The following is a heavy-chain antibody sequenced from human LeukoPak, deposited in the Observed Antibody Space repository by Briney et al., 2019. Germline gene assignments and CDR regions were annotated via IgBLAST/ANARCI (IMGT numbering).Heavy chain of an antibody. J-gene: IGHJ3*02. D-gene: IGHD5-12*01. CDR2: ISGSGGST. V-gene: IGHV3-23*01. CDR3: AKTRLREIAFDI. Sequence: GGSLRLSCAASGFTFSSYAMSWVRQAPGKGLKWVSAISGSGGSTYYADSVKGRFTISRDNSKNTLYLQMNSLRAEDTAVYYCAKTRLREIAFDIWGQGTMVTVSS. CDR1: GFTFSSYA.